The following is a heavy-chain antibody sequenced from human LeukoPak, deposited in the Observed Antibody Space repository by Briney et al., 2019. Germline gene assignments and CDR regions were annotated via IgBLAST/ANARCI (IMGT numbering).Heavy chain of an antibody. V-gene: IGHV6-1*01. CDR3: ARQLGGYNYGGHYFDY. J-gene: IGHJ4*02. CDR1: GDSVSSNSAA. D-gene: IGHD5-18*01. CDR2: TYYRSKWFT. Sequence: SQTLSLTCAISGDSVSSNSAAWNWIRQSPSRGLEWLGRTYYRSKWFTDYAVSVKSRITINSDTSKNQFSLQVSSATPEDTAVYYCARQLGGYNYGGHYFDYWGQGTLVTVSS.